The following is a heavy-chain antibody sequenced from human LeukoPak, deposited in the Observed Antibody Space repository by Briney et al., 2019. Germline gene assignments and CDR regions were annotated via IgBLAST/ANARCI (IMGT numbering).Heavy chain of an antibody. CDR2: ITSSRSYI. CDR1: GFTFSSYS. Sequence: GGSLRLSCAASGFTFSSYSMNWVRQAPGKGLEWVSSITSSRSYIYYADSVKGRFTISRDNAKNSLYLQMNSLRAEDTAVYYCARGDYYASGEETWDQGTLVTVSS. J-gene: IGHJ5*02. V-gene: IGHV3-21*04. CDR3: ARGDYYASGEET. D-gene: IGHD3-10*01.